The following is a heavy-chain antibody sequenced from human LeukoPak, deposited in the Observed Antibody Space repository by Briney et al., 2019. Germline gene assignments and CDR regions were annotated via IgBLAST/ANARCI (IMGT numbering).Heavy chain of an antibody. V-gene: IGHV3-30-3*01. CDR2: ISYDGSNK. CDR3: ARATTPNWDPEGYFDY. CDR1: GFTFSSYA. J-gene: IGHJ4*02. Sequence: QSGGSLRLSCAASGFTFSSYAMHWVRQAPGKGLEWVAVISYDGSNKYYADSVKGRFTISRDNSKNTLYLQMNSLRAEDTAVYYCARATTPNWDPEGYFDYWGQGTLVTVSS. D-gene: IGHD1-1*01.